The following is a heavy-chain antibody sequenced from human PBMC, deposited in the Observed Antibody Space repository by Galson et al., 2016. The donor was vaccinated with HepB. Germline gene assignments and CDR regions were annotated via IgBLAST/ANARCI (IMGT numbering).Heavy chain of an antibody. CDR1: GFTFSTYG. Sequence: SLRLSCAASGFTFSTYGMHWVRQAPGKGLEWVAVIWYDGNNKDYADSVKGRFTISRDNSQNTLYLQMNSLRAEDTAVYYCARPSSWYGTGSDDAFDIWGQGTVVTVSS. D-gene: IGHD6-13*01. CDR3: ARPSSWYGTGSDDAFDI. J-gene: IGHJ3*02. V-gene: IGHV3-33*01. CDR2: IWYDGNNK.